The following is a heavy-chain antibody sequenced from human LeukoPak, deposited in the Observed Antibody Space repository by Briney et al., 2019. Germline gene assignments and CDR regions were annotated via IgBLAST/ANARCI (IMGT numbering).Heavy chain of an antibody. D-gene: IGHD2-21*02. J-gene: IGHJ6*02. CDR1: GYTFTSYG. CDR3: ARGYCGGDCYYPYYYYGMDV. V-gene: IGHV1-18*01. CDR2: ISAYNGNT. Sequence: ASVKVSCKASGYTFTSYGISWVRQAPGQGLEWMGWISAYNGNTNYAQKLQGRVTMTTDTSTSTAYMELRSLRSDDTAVYYCARGYCGGDCYYPYYYYGMDVWGQGTTVTVSS.